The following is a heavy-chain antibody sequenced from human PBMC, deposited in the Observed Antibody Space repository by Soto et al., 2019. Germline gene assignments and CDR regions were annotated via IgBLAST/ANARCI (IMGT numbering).Heavy chain of an antibody. CDR3: ARVATIEEGYYYYYYMDV. CDR1: GFTFSSYG. Sequence: QVQLVESGGGVVQPGRSLRLSCAASGFTFSSYGMHWVRQAPGKGLEWVAVIWYDGSNKYYADSVKGRFTISRDNSKTTLYLQMNSLRAEDTAVYYCARVATIEEGYYYYYYMDVWGKGTTVTVSS. J-gene: IGHJ6*03. V-gene: IGHV3-33*01. D-gene: IGHD5-12*01. CDR2: IWYDGSNK.